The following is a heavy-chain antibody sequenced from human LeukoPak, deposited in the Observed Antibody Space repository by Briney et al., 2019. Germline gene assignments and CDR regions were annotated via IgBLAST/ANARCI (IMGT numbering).Heavy chain of an antibody. CDR2: IYHSGST. J-gene: IGHJ4*02. CDR3: ARLRGGPAEVDY. CDR1: GYSISSGYY. V-gene: IGHV4-38-2*01. D-gene: IGHD3-10*01. Sequence: NTSETLSLTCAVSGYSISSGYYWGWIRQPPGKGPEWIGSIYHSGSTYYNPSLKSRVTISVDTPKNQFSLKLSSVTAADTAVYYCARLRGGPAEVDYWGQGTLVTVSS.